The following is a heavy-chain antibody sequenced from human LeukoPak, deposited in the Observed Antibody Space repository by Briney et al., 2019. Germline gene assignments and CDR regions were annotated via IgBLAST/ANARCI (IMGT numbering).Heavy chain of an antibody. V-gene: IGHV4-4*07. J-gene: IGHJ5*02. CDR1: GGSISSYY. Sequence: PSETLSLTCTVSGGSISSYYWSWIRQPAGKGLEWIGRIYTSGSTNYNPSLKSRVTMSVDTSKNQFSLKLSSVTAADTAVYYCARDLYSSGRNNCFEPWGHVILVTVSS. CDR2: IYTSGST. D-gene: IGHD6-19*01. CDR3: ARDLYSSGRNNCFEP.